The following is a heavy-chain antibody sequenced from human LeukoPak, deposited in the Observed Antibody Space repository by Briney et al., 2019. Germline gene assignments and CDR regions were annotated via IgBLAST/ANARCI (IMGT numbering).Heavy chain of an antibody. D-gene: IGHD5-12*01. CDR3: ARHSMRWLKLGWFDP. V-gene: IGHV4-59*05. CDR2: IYYSGST. CDR1: GGSISSYY. J-gene: IGHJ5*02. Sequence: SETLSLTCTVSGGSISSYYWSWIRQPPGNGLEWIGRIYYSGSTYYNPSLKSRVTISVDTSKNQFSLKLSSVTAADTAVYYCARHSMRWLKLGWFDPWGQGTLVTVSS.